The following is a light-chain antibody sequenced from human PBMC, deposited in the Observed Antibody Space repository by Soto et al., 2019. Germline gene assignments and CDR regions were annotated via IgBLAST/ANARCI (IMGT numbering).Light chain of an antibody. V-gene: IGKV3-15*01. CDR1: QSVSNN. J-gene: IGKJ5*01. CDR2: GAS. CDR3: QQYDNWPPVT. Sequence: EIVMTQSPVTLSVSPGERVTLSCRASQSVSNNLAWYQQKSGQAPRLLIYGASTRVTGIPARFSGSGSGTKFTLTISSLQFEDFAIYYCQQYDNWPPVTFGQGTRLDIK.